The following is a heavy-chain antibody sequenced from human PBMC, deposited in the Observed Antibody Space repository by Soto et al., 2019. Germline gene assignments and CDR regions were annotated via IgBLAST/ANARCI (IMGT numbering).Heavy chain of an antibody. CDR2: ISGSDGRT. D-gene: IGHD4-17*01. CDR1: GFTFSNYA. J-gene: IGHJ6*02. Sequence: QLLESGGGLVPPGGSLRLSCAASGFTFSNYAMSWVHQAPGKGLEWVAGISGSDGRTFHADPVKGRFTISSDNSGNTLYPQISRLRADDTAVYSCARDQDDYGDSVLGDSYYYHSYGLDVWGQGSTVTVSS. CDR3: ARDQDDYGDSVLGDSYYYHSYGLDV. V-gene: IGHV3-23*01.